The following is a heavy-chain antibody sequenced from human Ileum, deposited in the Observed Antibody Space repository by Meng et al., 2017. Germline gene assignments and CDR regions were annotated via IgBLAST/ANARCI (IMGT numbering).Heavy chain of an antibody. V-gene: IGHV6-1*01. CDR2: TYYMSKWYN. Sequence: QVQLQQSGPGLVKPSQTLSLTCAIPGYSVSSNSAAWNWIRQSPSRGLEWLGRTYYMSKWYNDYAVSVKSRITINPDTSKNQFSLQLNFVTPEDTAVYYCAKDGTSGSYLGLYYWGQGTLVTVSS. D-gene: IGHD1-26*01. CDR1: GYSVSSNSAA. J-gene: IGHJ4*02. CDR3: AKDGTSGSYLGLYY.